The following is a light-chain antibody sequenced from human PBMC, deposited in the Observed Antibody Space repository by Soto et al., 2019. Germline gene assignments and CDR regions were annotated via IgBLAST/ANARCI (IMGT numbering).Light chain of an antibody. CDR2: GAS. CDR3: QQYGSSGT. J-gene: IGKJ1*01. V-gene: IGKV3-20*01. Sequence: EIVCTQSPGTLSFSTGKRATLSCRASQSVSNNYLAWYQQKPGQAPRLLIYGASNRATGIPDRFSGSGSGTDFTLTISRLEPEDFAVYYCQQYGSSGTFGQGTKVDIK. CDR1: QSVSNNY.